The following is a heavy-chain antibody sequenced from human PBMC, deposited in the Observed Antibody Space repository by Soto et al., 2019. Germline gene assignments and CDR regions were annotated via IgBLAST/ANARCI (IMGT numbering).Heavy chain of an antibody. D-gene: IGHD3-3*01. J-gene: IGHJ5*02. V-gene: IGHV1-18*01. CDR2: ISTYSGDT. Sequence: QVHLVQSGVEVKTPGASVKVSCQASGYTFFTYDISWVRQAPGQGLEWMGWISTYSGDTKYAQKFQGRVTMTTDTSTTTAYLELSSLRSDGTAVYYCARHHGTTTSENWFDPWGQGTLVTVSA. CDR3: ARHHGTTTSENWFDP. CDR1: GYTFFTYD.